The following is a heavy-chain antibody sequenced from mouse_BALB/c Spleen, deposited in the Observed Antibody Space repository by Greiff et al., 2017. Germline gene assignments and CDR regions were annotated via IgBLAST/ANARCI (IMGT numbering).Heavy chain of an antibody. J-gene: IGHJ2*01. CDR2: ISSGGST. D-gene: IGHD2-1*01. Sequence: EVKLMESGGGLVKPGGSLKLSCAASGFTFSSYAMSWVRQTPEKRLGWVASISSGGSTYYPDSVKGRFTISRDNARNILYLQMSSLRSEDTAMYYCARDGNYFDYWGQGTTLTVSS. V-gene: IGHV5-6-5*01. CDR3: ARDGNYFDY. CDR1: GFTFSSYA.